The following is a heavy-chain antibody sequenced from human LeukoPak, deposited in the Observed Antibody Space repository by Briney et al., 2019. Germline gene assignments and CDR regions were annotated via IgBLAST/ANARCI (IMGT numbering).Heavy chain of an antibody. D-gene: IGHD3-9*01. Sequence: GGSLRLSCAAPGFTFSSYAMSWVRQAPGKGLEWVSAISGSGGSTYYADSVKGRFTISRDNSKNTLYLQMNSLRAEDTAVYYCAKDRYYDILTGRAPFDYWGQGTLVTVSS. CDR1: GFTFSSYA. CDR3: AKDRYYDILTGRAPFDY. J-gene: IGHJ4*02. CDR2: ISGSGGST. V-gene: IGHV3-23*01.